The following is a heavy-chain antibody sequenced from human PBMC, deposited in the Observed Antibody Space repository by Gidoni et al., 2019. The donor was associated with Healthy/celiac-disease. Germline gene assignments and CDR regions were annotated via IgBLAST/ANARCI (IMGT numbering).Heavy chain of an antibody. CDR3: AHIRGGSYSTEYFQH. Sequence: QITLKESGPPLVKPTQTLTLTCTYPGFSLSTGGVAVGRIRQPPEKALEWRSLIYWVDDKRYSPSLKSRLTITKDTSKNQVVLTMTNMDPVDTATYYCAHIRGGSYSTEYFQHWGQGTLVTVSS. J-gene: IGHJ1*01. CDR1: GFSLSTGGVA. CDR2: IYWVDDK. D-gene: IGHD1-26*01. V-gene: IGHV2-5*02.